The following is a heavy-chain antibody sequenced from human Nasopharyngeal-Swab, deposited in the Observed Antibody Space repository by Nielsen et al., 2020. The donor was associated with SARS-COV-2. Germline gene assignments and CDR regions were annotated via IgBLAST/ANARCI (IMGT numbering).Heavy chain of an antibody. D-gene: IGHD5-18*01. CDR3: ARELSNTPKYNWFDP. V-gene: IGHV4-38-2*02. J-gene: IGHJ5*02. CDR1: GYSISSGYY. CDR2: IYHGGST. Sequence: SETLSLTCTVSGYSISSGYYWAWIRQPPGKGLEWIGSIYHGGSTYYTPSLKSRVTISVDTSNNHFSLKLTSVTAADTAVYYCARELSNTPKYNWFDPWGQGTLVTVSS.